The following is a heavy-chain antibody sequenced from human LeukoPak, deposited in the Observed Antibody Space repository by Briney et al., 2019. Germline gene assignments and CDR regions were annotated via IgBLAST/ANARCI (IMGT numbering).Heavy chain of an antibody. CDR2: ISSSSSYI. J-gene: IGHJ4*02. Sequence: KPGGSLRLSCAASGFTFSNYRMNWVRQAPGKGLECVSSISSSSSYIYYADSVKGRFTISRDNAKNSLYLQMNSLRAEDTAVYYCVREGGFCSGGSCYAEYYFDYWGEGTLVTVSS. CDR1: GFTFSNYR. CDR3: VREGGFCSGGSCYAEYYFDY. D-gene: IGHD2-15*01. V-gene: IGHV3-21*01.